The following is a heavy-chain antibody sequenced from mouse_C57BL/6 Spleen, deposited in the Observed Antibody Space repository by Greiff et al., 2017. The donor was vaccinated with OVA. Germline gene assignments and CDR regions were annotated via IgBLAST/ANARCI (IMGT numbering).Heavy chain of an antibody. CDR1: GYAFSSSC. V-gene: IGHV1-82*01. CDR2: IYPGDGDT. CDR3: AGFTTVACFDY. J-gene: IGHJ2*01. Sequence: VQLQQSGPELVKPGASVKISCKASGYAFSSSCMNWVKQRPGKGLEWIGRIYPGDGDTNYNGKFKGKATLTADKSSSTAYMQLSSLTSEDSAVYFCAGFTTVACFDYWGKGTTLTVSS. D-gene: IGHD1-1*01.